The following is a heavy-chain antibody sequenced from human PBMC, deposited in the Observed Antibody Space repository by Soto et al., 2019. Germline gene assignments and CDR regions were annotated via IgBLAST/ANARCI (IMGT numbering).Heavy chain of an antibody. J-gene: IGHJ4*02. CDR2: ISYDGSTI. D-gene: IGHD6-13*01. Sequence: QVQLVESGGGVVQPGRSLRLSCAASGFTFSSYAMHWVRQAPGKGLEWVAVISYDGSTIYYADSVKGRFTISRDNSKNTLHLEMHSLRAEDTAVYYCAKVGGSGSWYRFYFDYWGQGTLVTVSS. CDR3: AKVGGSGSWYRFYFDY. CDR1: GFTFSSYA. V-gene: IGHV3-30*18.